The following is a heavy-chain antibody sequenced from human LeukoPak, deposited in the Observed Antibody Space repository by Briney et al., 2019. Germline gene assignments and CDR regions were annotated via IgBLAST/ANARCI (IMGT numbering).Heavy chain of an antibody. CDR1: GFTFSSYA. J-gene: IGHJ4*02. V-gene: IGHV3-64*01. CDR2: ISSNGGST. CDR3: ATSLGYYFDY. Sequence: GGSLRLSCAASGFTFSSYAMHWVRQAPGKGLVYVSAISSNGGSTYYANSVKGRFTISRDNSKNTLYLQMGSLRAEDMAVYYCATSLGYYFDYWGQGTLVTVSS. D-gene: IGHD7-27*01.